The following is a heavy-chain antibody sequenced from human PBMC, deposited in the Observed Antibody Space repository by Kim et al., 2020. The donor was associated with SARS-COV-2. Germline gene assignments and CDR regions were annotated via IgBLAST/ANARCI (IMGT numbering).Heavy chain of an antibody. V-gene: IGHV3-48*01. D-gene: IGHD1-26*01. CDR2: ISSSSSTI. CDR3: AGRLDY. Sequence: GGSLRLSCAVSGFTFSSYSMNWVRQAPGKGLEWISYISSSSSTIYYADSVKGRFTISRDNAKNSLYLQMNSLRVEDTAVYYCAGRLDYWGQGILATVSS. CDR1: GFTFSSYS. J-gene: IGHJ4*02.